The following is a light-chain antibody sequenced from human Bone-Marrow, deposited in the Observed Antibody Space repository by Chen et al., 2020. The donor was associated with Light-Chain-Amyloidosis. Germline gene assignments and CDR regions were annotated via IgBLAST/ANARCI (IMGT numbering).Light chain of an antibody. CDR2: EDD. J-gene: IGLJ3*02. V-gene: IGLV6-57*01. CDR3: QSYQGSSQGV. CDR1: SGNIATNY. Sequence: NFMLTQPHSVSESPGKTVIISCTRSSGNIATNYVQWYQQRSGSSPTTVIYEDDQRPSGVPDRFSGSSDRSSNAASLTIAGLKTEDEADYYCQSYQGSSQGVFGGGTKLTVL.